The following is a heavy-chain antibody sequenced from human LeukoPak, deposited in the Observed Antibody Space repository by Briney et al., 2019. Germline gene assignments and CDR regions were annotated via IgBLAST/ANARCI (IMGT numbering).Heavy chain of an antibody. Sequence: PGGSLKLSCAASGFTFSNTWMSWVRQAPGKGLEWVGRIKSKTDGGTTDYAAPVKGRFTISRDNSKNTLYLQMNSLRAEDTAVYYCAKDGSSSTSYYFDYWGQGTLVTVSS. CDR2: IKSKTDGGTT. V-gene: IGHV3-15*01. CDR3: AKDGSSSTSYYFDY. CDR1: GFTFSNTW. D-gene: IGHD3-10*01. J-gene: IGHJ4*02.